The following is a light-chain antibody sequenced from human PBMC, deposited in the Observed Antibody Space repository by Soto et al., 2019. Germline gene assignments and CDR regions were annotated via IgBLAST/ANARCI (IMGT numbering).Light chain of an antibody. J-gene: IGKJ4*01. CDR2: GAS. CDR1: QSVSSSY. Sequence: EIVLTQSPGTLSLSPGERATLSCRASQSVSSSYLAWYQQKPGQAPRLLIYGASSRATGIPDRFSGSGSGTDFTLTISRLEPEDFAVYYCQHYGSSPLTLGGGTKVDIK. CDR3: QHYGSSPLT. V-gene: IGKV3-20*01.